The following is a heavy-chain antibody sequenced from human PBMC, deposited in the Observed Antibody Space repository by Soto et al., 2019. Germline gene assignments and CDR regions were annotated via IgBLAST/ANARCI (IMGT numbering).Heavy chain of an antibody. V-gene: IGHV3-33*01. Sequence: GGSLRLSCAASGFTFSSYGMHWVRQAPGKGLEWVAVIWYDGSNKYYADSVKGRFTISRDNSKNTLYLQMNSLRAEDTAVYYCAIEDYGDYRTNSFDYWGQGTLVTVSS. J-gene: IGHJ4*02. CDR3: AIEDYGDYRTNSFDY. D-gene: IGHD4-17*01. CDR2: IWYDGSNK. CDR1: GFTFSSYG.